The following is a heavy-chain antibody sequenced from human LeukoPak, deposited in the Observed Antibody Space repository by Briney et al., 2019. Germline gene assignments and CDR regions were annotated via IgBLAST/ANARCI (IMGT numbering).Heavy chain of an antibody. Sequence: ASVKVSCKASGYTFTGYYMHWVRQAPGQGLEWMGWINPNSGGTNYAQKFQGRVTMTRDTSISTAYMELSRLRSDDTAAYYCARDRTVAPYYFDYWGQGTLVTVSS. D-gene: IGHD4-23*01. CDR3: ARDRTVAPYYFDY. V-gene: IGHV1-2*02. CDR1: GYTFTGYY. J-gene: IGHJ4*02. CDR2: INPNSGGT.